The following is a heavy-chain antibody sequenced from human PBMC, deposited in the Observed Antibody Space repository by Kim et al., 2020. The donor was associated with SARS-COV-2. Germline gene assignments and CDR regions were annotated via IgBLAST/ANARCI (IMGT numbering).Heavy chain of an antibody. CDR1: GFTFSSYG. J-gene: IGHJ6*01. CDR2: ISYDGSNK. D-gene: IGHD6-6*01. V-gene: IGHV3-30*18. Sequence: GGSLRLSCAASGFTFSSYGMHWVRQAPGKGLEGVAVISYDGSNKYYADSVKGRFTISRDNSKNTLYLQMNSLRAEDTAVYYCAKEGPYSSASEYYYYGM. CDR3: AKEGPYSSASEYYYYGM.